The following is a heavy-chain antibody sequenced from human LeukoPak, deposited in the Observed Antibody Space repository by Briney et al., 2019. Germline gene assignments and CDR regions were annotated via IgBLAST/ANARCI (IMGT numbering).Heavy chain of an antibody. J-gene: IGHJ4*02. CDR3: AKQVTAPGPIDY. V-gene: IGHV3-23*01. D-gene: IGHD2-21*02. CDR1: GFTFSSYA. Sequence: PGGSLRLSCAASGFTFSSYAMSWVRQAPGKGLEWVSAIGDSGGDTYYADSVKDRFTISRDNSKNTLYLQMNSLRAEDTALYYCAKQVTAPGPIDYWGQGTLVTVSS. CDR2: IGDSGGDT.